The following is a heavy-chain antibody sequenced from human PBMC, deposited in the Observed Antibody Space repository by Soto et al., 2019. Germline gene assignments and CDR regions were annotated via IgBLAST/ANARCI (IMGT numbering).Heavy chain of an antibody. V-gene: IGHV3-73*01. D-gene: IGHD4-17*01. Sequence: PGGSLRLSCAASGFTFSGSAMHWVRQASGKGLEWVGRIRSKANSYATAYAASVKGRFTISRDDSKNTAYLQMNSLKTEDTAVYYCTTRLRNPVTRTFFDYWGQGTLVTVS. J-gene: IGHJ4*02. CDR1: GFTFSGSA. CDR2: IRSKANSYAT. CDR3: TTRLRNPVTRTFFDY.